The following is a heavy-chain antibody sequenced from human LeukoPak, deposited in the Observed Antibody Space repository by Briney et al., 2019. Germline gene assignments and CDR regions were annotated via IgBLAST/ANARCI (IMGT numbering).Heavy chain of an antibody. CDR3: VSAYGGLLDY. CDR2: ISGSGDTI. D-gene: IGHD3-16*01. V-gene: IGHV3-48*03. CDR1: GFTFSAYE. J-gene: IGHJ4*02. Sequence: GGSLRLSCAASGFTFSAYEMNWVRQAPGKGLEWLSYISGSGDTIYYAESVKGRFTISRDNAKNSPYLQMSSLRAEDTAVYYCVSAYGGLLDYWGQGTLVTVSS.